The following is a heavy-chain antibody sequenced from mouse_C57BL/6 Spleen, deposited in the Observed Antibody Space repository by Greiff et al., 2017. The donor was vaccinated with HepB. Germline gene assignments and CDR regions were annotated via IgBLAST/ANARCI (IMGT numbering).Heavy chain of an antibody. J-gene: IGHJ2*01. V-gene: IGHV5-17*01. CDR2: ISSGSSTI. D-gene: IGHD2-2*01. CDR1: GFTFSDYG. CDR3: ARGIYYGYDDFDY. Sequence: EVMLVESGGGLVKPGGSLKLSCAASGFTFSDYGMHWVRQAPEKGLEWVAYISSGSSTIYYADTVKGRFTISRDNAKNTLFLQMTSLRSEDTAMYYCARGIYYGYDDFDYWGQGTTLTVSS.